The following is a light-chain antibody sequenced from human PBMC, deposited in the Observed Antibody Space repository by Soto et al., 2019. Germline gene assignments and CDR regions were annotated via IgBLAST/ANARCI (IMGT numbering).Light chain of an antibody. CDR2: KAS. CDR1: QGIRND. V-gene: IGKV1-5*03. CDR3: QHYNSYSEA. J-gene: IGKJ1*01. Sequence: IQLTLSPSSLSASVGDRVTITCRASQGIRNDLGWYQQKPGKAHKLLIYKASTLKSGVTSRFSGSGSGTEFTLTISSLQPDDFATYYCQHYNSYSEAFGQGTKVDI.